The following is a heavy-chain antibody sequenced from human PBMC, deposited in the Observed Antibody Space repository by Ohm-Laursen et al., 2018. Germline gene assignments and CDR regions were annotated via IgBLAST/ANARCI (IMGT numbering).Heavy chain of an antibody. Sequence: TLSLTCTVSGGSISSYYWSWIRQPPGKGLEWIGYIYYSGSTNYNPSLKSRVTISVDTSKNQFSLKLSSVTAADTAVYYCAGDDYYDADAFDIWGQGTMVTVSS. J-gene: IGHJ3*02. CDR3: AGDDYYDADAFDI. D-gene: IGHD3-22*01. CDR2: IYYSGST. CDR1: GGSISSYY. V-gene: IGHV4-59*01.